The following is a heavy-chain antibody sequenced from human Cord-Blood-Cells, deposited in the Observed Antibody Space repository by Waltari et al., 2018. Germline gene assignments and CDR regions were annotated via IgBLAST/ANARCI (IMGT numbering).Heavy chain of an antibody. D-gene: IGHD7-27*01. CDR3: ARVTGIFDY. Sequence: EVQLVESGGGLVKPGGSLRLSCAASGFTFSSYSMNWVRQAHGKGLELFTSSISSSSYIYSADSVRGRFTISRDNAKNSLYLQMNSLRAEDTVVYYCARVTGIFDYWGQGTLVTVSS. CDR2: SISSSSYI. V-gene: IGHV3-21*01. CDR1: GFTFSSYS. J-gene: IGHJ4*02.